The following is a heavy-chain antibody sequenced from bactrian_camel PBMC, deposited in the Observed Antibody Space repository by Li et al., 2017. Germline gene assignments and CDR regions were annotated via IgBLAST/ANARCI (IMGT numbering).Heavy chain of an antibody. J-gene: IGHJ4*01. D-gene: IGHD3*01. CDR2: IRSDGDVWT. Sequence: QVQLVESGGGSVQAGGSLSLSCTINGSYKRGSMCMGWSRQVPGKEREGVATIRSDGDVWTNYTDSVKGRFTASRDNAKDTLYLQMNSLKIEDTAVYYCALGSSRQATMTARGKGTQVTVS. CDR1: GSYKRGSMC. V-gene: IGHV3S61*01.